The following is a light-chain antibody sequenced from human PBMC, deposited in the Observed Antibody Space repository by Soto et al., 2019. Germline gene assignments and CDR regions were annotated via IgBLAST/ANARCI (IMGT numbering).Light chain of an antibody. CDR1: QTISSW. Sequence: DIQMTQSPSTLSGSVGDRVTITCRASQTISSWLAWYQQKPGNAPKLLIYKASTLKSGVPSRFSGSGSGTEFTLTISILQHDDFATYCCQHSNGYSEAFGQGTKGELK. J-gene: IGKJ1*01. CDR2: KAS. CDR3: QHSNGYSEA. V-gene: IGKV1-5*03.